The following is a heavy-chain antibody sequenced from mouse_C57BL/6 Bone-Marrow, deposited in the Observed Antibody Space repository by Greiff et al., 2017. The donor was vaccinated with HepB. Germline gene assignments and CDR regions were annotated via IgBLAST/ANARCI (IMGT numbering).Heavy chain of an antibody. D-gene: IGHD2-1*01. J-gene: IGHJ1*03. CDR3: ARIYYGNFYWYLDV. CDR1: GYAFTNYL. Sequence: QVQLKESGAELVRPGTSVKVSYKASGYAFTNYLIEWVKQRPGQGLEWIGVINPGSGGTNYNEKFKGKATLTADKSSSTAYMQLSSLTSEDSAVYFCARIYYGNFYWYLDVWGTGTTVTVSS. CDR2: INPGSGGT. V-gene: IGHV1-54*01.